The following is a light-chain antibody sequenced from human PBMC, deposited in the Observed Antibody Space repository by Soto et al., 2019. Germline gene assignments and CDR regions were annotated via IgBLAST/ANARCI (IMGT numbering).Light chain of an antibody. V-gene: IGLV2-14*01. CDR2: DVS. CDR3: SSYTSSSVV. Sequence: QSALTQPASVSGSPGQSITISCTGTSSDVGGYNYVSWYQQHPGKAPKLMIYDVSNRPSGVSNRFSGSKSVNTASLTISGLQDEDEADYYCSSYTSSSVVFGGGTKLTVL. CDR1: SSDVGGYNY. J-gene: IGLJ2*01.